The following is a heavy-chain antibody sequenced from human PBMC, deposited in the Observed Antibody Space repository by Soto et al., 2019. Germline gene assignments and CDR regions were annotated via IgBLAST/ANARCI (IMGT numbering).Heavy chain of an antibody. CDR3: ARSYGGISFLSHFDY. CDR2: IYYSGST. CDR1: GGSMSSYY. D-gene: IGHD4-17*01. Sequence: PSETLSLTCNVSGGSMSSYYWSWIRQPTGKGLEWIVYIYYSGSTNYNPSLKSRVTISVDTSKNQFSLKLSSVTAADTAVYFFARSYGGISFLSHFDYWGQGTLDTVSS. V-gene: IGHV4-59*08. J-gene: IGHJ4*02.